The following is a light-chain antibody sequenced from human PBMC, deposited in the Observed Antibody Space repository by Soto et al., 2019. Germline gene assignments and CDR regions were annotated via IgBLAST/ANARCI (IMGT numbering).Light chain of an antibody. CDR2: DAS. CDR3: QQRSNWPLT. CDR1: QSVSSY. J-gene: IGKJ4*01. Sequence: EIRLKQSPGSMSLSPGERATLSCRATQSVSSYLAWYQQKPGQAPRLLIYDASNRATGIPARFSGSGSGTDFTLTISSLEPEDFAVYYCQQRSNWPLTFGGGTKVDIK. V-gene: IGKV3-11*01.